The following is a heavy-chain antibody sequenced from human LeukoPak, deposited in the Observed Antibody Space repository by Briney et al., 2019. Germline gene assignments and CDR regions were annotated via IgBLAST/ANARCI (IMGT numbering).Heavy chain of an antibody. J-gene: IGHJ4*02. CDR1: GFTFDDYA. CDR3: AKGSITMVRGKGSYFDY. D-gene: IGHD3-10*01. CDR2: ISWNSGSI. Sequence: GGSLRLSCAASGFTFDDYAMHWVRHAPGKGLEWVSGISWNSGSIGYADSVKGRFTISRDNAKNSLYLQMNSLRAEDTALYYCAKGSITMVRGKGSYFDYWGQGTLVTVSS. V-gene: IGHV3-9*01.